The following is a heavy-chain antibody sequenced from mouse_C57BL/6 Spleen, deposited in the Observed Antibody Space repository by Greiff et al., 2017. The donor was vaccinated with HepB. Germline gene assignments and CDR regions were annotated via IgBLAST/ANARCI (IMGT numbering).Heavy chain of an antibody. V-gene: IGHV1-82*01. Sequence: VQLQQSGPELVKPGASVKISCKASGYAFSSSWMNWVKQRPGKGLEWIGRIYPGDGDTNYNGKFKGKATLTADKSSSTAYMQLSSLTSEDSAVYFCARKDYGNYEGGYFDYWGQGTTLTVSS. CDR1: GYAFSSSW. CDR3: ARKDYGNYEGGYFDY. D-gene: IGHD2-1*01. CDR2: IYPGDGDT. J-gene: IGHJ2*01.